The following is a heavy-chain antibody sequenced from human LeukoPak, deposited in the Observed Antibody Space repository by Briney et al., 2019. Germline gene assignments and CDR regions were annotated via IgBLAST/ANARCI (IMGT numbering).Heavy chain of an antibody. V-gene: IGHV3-7*03. CDR3: AKHPGYSSGWFYFDY. CDR2: IKQDGSKK. J-gene: IGHJ4*02. D-gene: IGHD6-19*01. CDR1: GFPFSSYW. Sequence: HPGGSLRLSCVASGFPFSSYWMTWVRQAPGKGLEWVANIKQDGSKKSYVDSVKGRFTISRDNSKNTLYLQMNSLRAEDTAVYYCAKHPGYSSGWFYFDYWGQGTLVTVSS.